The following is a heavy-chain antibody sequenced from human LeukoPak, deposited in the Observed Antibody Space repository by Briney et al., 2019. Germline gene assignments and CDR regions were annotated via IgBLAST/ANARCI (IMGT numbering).Heavy chain of an antibody. D-gene: IGHD3-10*01. CDR2: IYYSGST. CDR1: GGSISSYY. CDR3: ARAYYYGSGRLFDY. J-gene: IGHJ4*02. Sequence: SETLSLTCTVSGGSISSYYWSWIRQPPGKGLEWIGYIYYSGSTNYNPSLKSRVTISVDTSKNQFSLKLSSVTAADTAVYYCARAYYYGSGRLFDYWGQGTLVTVSS. V-gene: IGHV4-59*01.